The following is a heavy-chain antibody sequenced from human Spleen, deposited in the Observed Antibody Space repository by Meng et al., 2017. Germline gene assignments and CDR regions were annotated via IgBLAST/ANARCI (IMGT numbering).Heavy chain of an antibody. CDR3: AGGSSGWYFFDY. CDR1: GFTFATYA. Sequence: GGSLRLSCTASGFTFATYAMTWVRQAPGKGLEWVSAISGSGRSTYYADSVKGRFTISRDNSKNTLYLEMNSLRAEDTAVYYCAGGSSGWYFFDYWGQGTLVTVSS. CDR2: ISGSGRST. J-gene: IGHJ4*02. D-gene: IGHD6-19*01. V-gene: IGHV3-23*01.